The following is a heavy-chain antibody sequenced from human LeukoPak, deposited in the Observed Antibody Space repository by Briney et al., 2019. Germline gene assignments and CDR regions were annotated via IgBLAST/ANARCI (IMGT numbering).Heavy chain of an antibody. CDR1: GFTFSSCG. V-gene: IGHV3-23*01. CDR3: ARKTGDC. J-gene: IGHJ4*02. Sequence: GGSLRLSCAASGFTFSSCGMTWVRQAPGKGLEWVSSISGSDDGTYYADSVKGRFTISRDNAKNSLCLQMNSLRVEDTAVYYCARKTGDCWGQGTLVIVSS. D-gene: IGHD1-14*01. CDR2: ISGSDDGT.